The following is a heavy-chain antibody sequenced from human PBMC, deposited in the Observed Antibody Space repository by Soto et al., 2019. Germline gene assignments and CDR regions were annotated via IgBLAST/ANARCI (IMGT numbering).Heavy chain of an antibody. CDR3: ARSGYSGYPHYFDY. Sequence: SGPTLVNPIQTLTLTCTFSGFSLSTSGMRVSWIRQPPGKALEWLARIDWDDDKFYSTSLKTRLTISKDTSKNQVVLTMTNMDPVDTATYYCARSGYSGYPHYFDYRGQGTLVTVSS. D-gene: IGHD5-12*01. CDR1: GFSLSTSGMR. V-gene: IGHV2-70*04. CDR2: IDWDDDK. J-gene: IGHJ4*02.